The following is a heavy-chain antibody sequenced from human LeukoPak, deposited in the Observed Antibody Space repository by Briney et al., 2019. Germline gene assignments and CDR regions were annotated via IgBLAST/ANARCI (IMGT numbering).Heavy chain of an antibody. CDR2: IYPGDSDT. J-gene: IGHJ4*02. D-gene: IGHD3-22*01. CDR3: ASSGGVPDYYDSSGYYGY. V-gene: IGHV5-51*01. Sequence: RGESLKISCKGSGYSFTSYWIGWVSQMPGKGLEWMGIIYPGDSDTRYSPSFQGQVTISADKSISTAYLQWSSLKASDAAMYYCASSGGVPDYYDSSGYYGYWGQGTLVTVSS. CDR1: GYSFTSYW.